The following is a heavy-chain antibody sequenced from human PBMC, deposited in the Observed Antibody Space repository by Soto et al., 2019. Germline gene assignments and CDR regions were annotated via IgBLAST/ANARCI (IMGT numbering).Heavy chain of an antibody. Sequence: GGSLRLSCAASGFTFSSYSMNWVRQAPGKGLEWVSSISSSSSYIYYADSVKGRFTISRDNAKNSLYLQMNSLRAEDTAVYYCASGGPLYYYYYYMDVWGKGTTVTVSS. V-gene: IGHV3-21*01. CDR3: ASGGPLYYYYYYMDV. CDR2: ISSSSSYI. D-gene: IGHD3-10*01. J-gene: IGHJ6*03. CDR1: GFTFSSYS.